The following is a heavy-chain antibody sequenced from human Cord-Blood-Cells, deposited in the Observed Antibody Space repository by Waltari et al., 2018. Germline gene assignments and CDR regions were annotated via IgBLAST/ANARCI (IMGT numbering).Heavy chain of an antibody. D-gene: IGHD2-15*01. V-gene: IGHV4-34*01. CDR3: ARGKGFGRRYFDL. J-gene: IGHJ2*01. CDR2: INHSGST. Sequence: QVQLQPWGAGLLKPSETLSLTCAVSGRSFSGSYWSWLRQPPGKGLEWIGEINHSGSTNYNPSLKSRVTISVDTSKNQFSLKLSSVTASDTAVYYCARGKGFGRRYFDLWGRGTLVTVSS. CDR1: GRSFSGSY.